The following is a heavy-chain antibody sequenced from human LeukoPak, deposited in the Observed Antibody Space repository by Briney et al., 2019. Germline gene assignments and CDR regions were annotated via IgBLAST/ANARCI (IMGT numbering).Heavy chain of an antibody. J-gene: IGHJ4*02. D-gene: IGHD3-22*01. V-gene: IGHV1-69*05. CDR1: GGTFSSYA. CDR2: IIPIFGTA. CDR3: ARTSARDSSGYYSYYFDY. Sequence: SVKVSCKASGGTFSSYAISWVRQAPGQGLKWMGGIIPIFGTANYAQKFQGRVTITTDESTSTAYMELSSLRSEDTAVYYCARTSARDSSGYYSYYFDYWGQGTLVTVSS.